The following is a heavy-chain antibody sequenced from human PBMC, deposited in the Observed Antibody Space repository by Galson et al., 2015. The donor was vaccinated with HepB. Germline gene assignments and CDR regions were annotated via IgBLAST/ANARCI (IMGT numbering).Heavy chain of an antibody. CDR3: ARDEYSSGWYYYYGMDV. Sequence: SVKVSCKASGYTFTGYYMHWVRQAPGQGLEWMGRINPNSGGTNYAQKFQGRVTMTRDTSISTAYMELSRLRSDDTAVYYCARDEYSSGWYYYYGMDVWGQGTTVTVSS. V-gene: IGHV1-2*06. J-gene: IGHJ6*02. CDR2: INPNSGGT. D-gene: IGHD6-19*01. CDR1: GYTFTGYY.